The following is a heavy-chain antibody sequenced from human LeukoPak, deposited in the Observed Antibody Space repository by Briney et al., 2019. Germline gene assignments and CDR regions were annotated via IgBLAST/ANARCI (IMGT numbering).Heavy chain of an antibody. V-gene: IGHV3-33*06. J-gene: IGHJ4*02. CDR3: AKDSGITGIQRRFDY. Sequence: GGSLRLSCAPSGFTFSNFAMHWVRQTPGKGLEWVALTWFDGSSEYYADSVKGRFTISRDNSKNTLHLQMSSLRAEDTAVYFCAKDSGITGIQRRFDYWGQGTLVTVSS. D-gene: IGHD1-20*01. CDR2: TWFDGSSE. CDR1: GFTFSNFA.